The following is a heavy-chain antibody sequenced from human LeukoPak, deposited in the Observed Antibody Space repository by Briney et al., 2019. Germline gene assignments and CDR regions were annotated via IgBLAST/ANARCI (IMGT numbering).Heavy chain of an antibody. CDR3: ERYDLSILDY. D-gene: IGHD2/OR15-2a*01. CDR1: GDSVTTFY. CDR2: IHHSGLT. V-gene: IGHV4-59*02. J-gene: IGHJ4*02. Sequence: KASETLSLTCAVSGDSVTTFYGLWLRQPSGKGLEWIGFIHHSGLTEYHASLNNRVSISVDTSKNQFSLRLSSVTPADTAVYYCERYDLSILDYWGQGLPITVSS.